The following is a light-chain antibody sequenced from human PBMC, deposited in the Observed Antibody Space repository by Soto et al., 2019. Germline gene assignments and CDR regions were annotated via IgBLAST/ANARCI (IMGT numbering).Light chain of an antibody. CDR2: GNT. Sequence: QSVLTQPPSVSGAPGQRVTISCTGSSSNIGTGYDVHWYQQLPGTAPKLLIYGNTNRPSGVPDRFSGSKSGTSASLASTGLQADDEADYYCQSFDSRRFYVFGTGTKLTVL. V-gene: IGLV1-40*01. J-gene: IGLJ1*01. CDR3: QSFDSRRFYV. CDR1: SSNIGTGYD.